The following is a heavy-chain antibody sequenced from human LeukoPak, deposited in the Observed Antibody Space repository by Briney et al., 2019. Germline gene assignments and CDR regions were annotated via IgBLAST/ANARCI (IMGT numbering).Heavy chain of an antibody. V-gene: IGHV4-61*02. CDR1: GGSISSGSYY. J-gene: IGHJ4*02. CDR2: IYSSGST. D-gene: IGHD1-7*01. CDR3: ASSQELELAGNFDY. Sequence: RPSETLSLTCTVSGGSISSGSYYWSWIRQPAGKGLEWIGRIYSSGSTNYNPSPKSRVTISLDTSKNQFSLKLSSVTAADTAVYYCASSQELELAGNFDYWGQGTLVTVSS.